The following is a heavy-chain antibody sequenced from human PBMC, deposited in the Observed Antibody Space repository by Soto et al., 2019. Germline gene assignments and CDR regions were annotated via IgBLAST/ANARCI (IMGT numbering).Heavy chain of an antibody. D-gene: IGHD3-3*01. CDR1: GFTFSSYA. CDR3: AKLAQNVLRFLEWYDAFDI. Sequence: GGSLRLSCAASGFTFSSYAMSWVRQAPGKGLEWVSAISGSGGSTYYADSVKGRFTISRDNSKNTLYLQMNSLRAEDTAVYYCAKLAQNVLRFLEWYDAFDIWGQGTMVTVSS. V-gene: IGHV3-23*01. J-gene: IGHJ3*02. CDR2: ISGSGGST.